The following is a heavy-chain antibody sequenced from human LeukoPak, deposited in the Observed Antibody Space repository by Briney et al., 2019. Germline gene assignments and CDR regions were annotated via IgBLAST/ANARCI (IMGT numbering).Heavy chain of an antibody. CDR2: ISYDGSYK. Sequence: QTGGSLRLSCKASGIAFSAYGMYWVRQAPGKGLEWVATISYDGSYKNYADSVKGRFTISRDNSNYTVFLQMNSLGTEDTAIYYCAKGHLRGLRRTGGGSFDDWGQGTLVTVSS. CDR1: GIAFSAYG. CDR3: AKGHLRGLRRTGGGSFDD. D-gene: IGHD2-21*02. J-gene: IGHJ4*02. V-gene: IGHV3-30*18.